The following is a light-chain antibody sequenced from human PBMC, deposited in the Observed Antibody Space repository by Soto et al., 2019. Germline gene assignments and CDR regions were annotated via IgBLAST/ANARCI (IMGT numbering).Light chain of an antibody. J-gene: IGLJ1*01. CDR3: RSYTSSSTLV. CDR2: DVS. CDR1: SSDVGGYNY. V-gene: IGLV2-14*01. Sequence: QSALTQPASVSGSPGQSITISCTGTSSDVGGYNYVSGYQQHPGKAPKLMSYDVSNQPSGGCNRFSGSKSGNTASLAISGLQAEDEADYYCRSYTSSSTLVFGTRTKLTVL.